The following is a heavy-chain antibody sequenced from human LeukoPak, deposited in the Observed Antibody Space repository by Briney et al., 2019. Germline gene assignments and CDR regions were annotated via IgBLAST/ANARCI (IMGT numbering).Heavy chain of an antibody. J-gene: IGHJ4*02. CDR1: GFTFSNYG. D-gene: IGHD1-1*01. CDR2: ISDSGGKT. Sequence: PGGPLGLSCAASGFTFSNYGMNWVRQAPGKGLEWVSVISDSGGKTHYADSVKGRFTISRDNSKNTLYLQMNSLRLEDTAVYYCATRPGYRAFDYWGQGTLVTVSS. CDR3: ATRPGYRAFDY. V-gene: IGHV3-23*01.